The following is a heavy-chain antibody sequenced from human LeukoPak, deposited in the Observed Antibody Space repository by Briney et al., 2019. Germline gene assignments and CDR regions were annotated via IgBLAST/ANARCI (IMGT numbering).Heavy chain of an antibody. J-gene: IGHJ4*02. CDR2: INSDGSRT. D-gene: IGHD3-9*01. Sequence: GGSLRLSCAASGFTFSSYWMHWVRQVPGKGLVWVSRINSDGSRTDYADSVKGRFTISRDKAKNTMYLQMNSLRAEDTAVYYCARAFSVYYDIAGYWGQGTLVTVSS. CDR1: GFTFSSYW. V-gene: IGHV3-74*01. CDR3: ARAFSVYYDIAGY.